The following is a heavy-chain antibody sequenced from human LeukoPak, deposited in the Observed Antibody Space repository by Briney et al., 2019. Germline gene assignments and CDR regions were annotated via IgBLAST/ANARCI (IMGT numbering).Heavy chain of an antibody. CDR1: GGSISSGGYS. J-gene: IGHJ5*02. Sequence: SETLSLTCAVSGGSISSGGYSWRWIRQPPGKGLEWIGYIYHSGSTYYNPSLKSRVTISVDRSKNQFSLKLSSVTAADTAVYYCARVRKDYDILTGYYNGYNWFDPWGQGTLVTVSS. V-gene: IGHV4-30-2*01. D-gene: IGHD3-9*01. CDR2: IYHSGST. CDR3: ARVRKDYDILTGYYNGYNWFDP.